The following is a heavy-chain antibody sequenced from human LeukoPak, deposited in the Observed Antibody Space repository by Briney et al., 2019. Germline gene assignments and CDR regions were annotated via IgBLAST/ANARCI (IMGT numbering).Heavy chain of an antibody. D-gene: IGHD5-12*01. J-gene: IGHJ4*02. Sequence: ASVKVSCKASGYTFTSYGISWVRQAPGQRLEWMGWINAGNGNTKYSQKFQGRVTITRDTSASTAYMELSSLRSEDTAVYYCAREWLRPYYFDYWGQGTLVTVSS. CDR2: INAGNGNT. V-gene: IGHV1-3*01. CDR3: AREWLRPYYFDY. CDR1: GYTFTSYG.